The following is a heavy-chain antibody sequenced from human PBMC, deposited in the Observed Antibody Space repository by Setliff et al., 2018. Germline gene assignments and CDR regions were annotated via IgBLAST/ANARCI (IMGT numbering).Heavy chain of an antibody. CDR2: IWGDGVNK. CDR1: GGSFSDYY. CDR3: ARTCSGSGCYAGLES. Sequence: LSLTCAAYGGSFSDYYWTWVRQAPGKGLEWVAVIWGDGVNKFHADSVKGRFTISRDNSKNTLYLQMNSLRPEDTAVYYCARTCSGSGCYAGLESWGQGTPVTVSS. J-gene: IGHJ4*02. D-gene: IGHD2-15*01. V-gene: IGHV3-33*08.